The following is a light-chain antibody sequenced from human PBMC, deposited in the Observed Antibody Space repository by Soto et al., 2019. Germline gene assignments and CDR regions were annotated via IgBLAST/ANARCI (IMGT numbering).Light chain of an antibody. CDR3: QQHANYPIT. J-gene: IGKJ4*01. CDR2: KAS. V-gene: IGKV1-5*03. Sequence: DIQMTQSPSTLSASIGDRVTITCRASRNIGSWLAWYQQKAGKAPNLLIYKASTSETGVPSRFSGSASGTEFTLTISSLQPDDFATYYCQQHANYPITFGGGTKVDIK. CDR1: RNIGSW.